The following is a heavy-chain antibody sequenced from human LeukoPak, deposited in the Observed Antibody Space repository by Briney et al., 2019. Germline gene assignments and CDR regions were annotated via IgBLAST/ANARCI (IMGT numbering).Heavy chain of an antibody. J-gene: IGHJ6*04. Sequence: PGRSLRLSCTTSGFTFGDYAMSLVRQAPGKGLEWVSFIRSKAYGGTTESATSVKGRFTVSRDASKTTAYPQLNSLKPEDTAVYYCTRENYYDSSGEYYVDIWGKGTTVTVSS. V-gene: IGHV3-49*04. CDR3: TRENYYDSSGEYYVDI. D-gene: IGHD3-22*01. CDR1: GFTFGDYA. CDR2: IRSKAYGGTT.